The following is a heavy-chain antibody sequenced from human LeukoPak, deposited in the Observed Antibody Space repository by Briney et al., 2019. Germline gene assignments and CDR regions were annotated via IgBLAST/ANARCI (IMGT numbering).Heavy chain of an antibody. CDR2: IKQDGSEK. D-gene: IGHD4-23*01. Sequence: GGSLRLSCAASGFTFSNNWMSWVRQAPGKGLEWVANIKQDGSEKYYADSVKGRFTISRDNAKTSLYLQMNSLRAEDTALYYCARETTVVTDTAWFDPWGQGTLVIVSS. J-gene: IGHJ5*02. V-gene: IGHV3-7*03. CDR3: ARETTVVTDTAWFDP. CDR1: GFTFSNNW.